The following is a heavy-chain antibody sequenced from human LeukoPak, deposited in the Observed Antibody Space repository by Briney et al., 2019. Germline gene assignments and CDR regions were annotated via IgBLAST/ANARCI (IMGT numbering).Heavy chain of an antibody. Sequence: GSSVKVSCKASGGTFSSYAISWVRQAPGQGLEWMGGIIPIFGTANYAQKFQGRVTITADESTSTAYMELSSLRSEDTAVYYCARVVQDDYYYYGMDVWGQGTTVTVSS. CDR3: ARVVQDDYYYYGMDV. CDR2: IIPIFGTA. CDR1: GGTFSSYA. V-gene: IGHV1-69*01. J-gene: IGHJ6*02.